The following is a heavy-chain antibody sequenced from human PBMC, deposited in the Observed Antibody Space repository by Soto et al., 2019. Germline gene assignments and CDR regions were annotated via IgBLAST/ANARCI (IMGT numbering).Heavy chain of an antibody. CDR3: ARADCGGDCYSDPVFDY. D-gene: IGHD2-21*01. CDR2: INPSGGST. V-gene: IGHV1-46*03. CDR1: GYTFTSYY. Sequence: ASVKVSCKASGYTFTSYYMHWVRQAPGQGLEWMGIINPSGGSTSYAQKFQGRVTMTRDTSTSTVYMELSSLRSEDTAVYYCARADCGGDCYSDPVFDYWGQGTLVTVSS. J-gene: IGHJ4*02.